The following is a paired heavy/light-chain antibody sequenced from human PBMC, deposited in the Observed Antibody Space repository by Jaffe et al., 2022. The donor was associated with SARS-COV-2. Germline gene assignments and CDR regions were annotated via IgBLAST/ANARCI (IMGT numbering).Heavy chain of an antibody. Sequence: EVQLVQSGAEVKKPGESLKISCKGSGYSFNNYWIGWVRQMPGKGLEWMGIIYPGDSDTRYSPSFQGQVTISVDKSINTAYLQWTSLKASDTAMYYCTRRNQGGYYYYGMDVWGQGTTVTVSS. V-gene: IGHV5-51*01. J-gene: IGHJ6*02. CDR1: GYSFNNYW. CDR3: TRRNQGGYYYYGMDV. CDR2: IYPGDSDT.
Light chain of an antibody. J-gene: IGKJ4*01. CDR3: QQYTGSPT. CDR2: AAS. CDR1: QSVSSSY. V-gene: IGKV3-20*01. Sequence: EIVLAQSPGTLSLSPGERATLSCRASQSVSSSYLAWYQQKPGQTPRLLIYAASSRATGIPDRFSGSGSGTDFTLTISRLEPEDFAVYYCQQYTGSPTFGGGTKVEI.